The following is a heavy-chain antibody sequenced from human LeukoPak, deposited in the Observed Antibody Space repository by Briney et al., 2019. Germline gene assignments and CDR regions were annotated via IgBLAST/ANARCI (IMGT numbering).Heavy chain of an antibody. CDR1: GFPFSSYA. V-gene: IGHV3-64D*09. CDR3: VRGYSFGPYGMDV. J-gene: IGHJ6*02. D-gene: IGHD2-15*01. Sequence: GSLRLSCSASGFPFSSYAMHWVRQAPGKGLEYVSAISDSGGSTYYADSVKGRFTISRDNSKNTLYLQMSSLRAEDTAVYFCVRGYSFGPYGMDVWGQGTTVTVSS. CDR2: ISDSGGST.